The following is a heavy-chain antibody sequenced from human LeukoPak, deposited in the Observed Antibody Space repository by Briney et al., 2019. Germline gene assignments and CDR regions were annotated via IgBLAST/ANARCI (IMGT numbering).Heavy chain of an antibody. D-gene: IGHD3-3*02. J-gene: IGHJ6*03. V-gene: IGHV3-23*01. CDR2: ISDSGAGT. CDR1: GFTFNIYA. Sequence: GGSLRLSCAASGFTFNIYAMSWVRQAPGKGLEWVSGISDSGAGTFYADSVKGRFTISRDNSDNTLHLQMNSLRAEDTAIYYCVMSHFWGAYDCYYHYMDVWGKGTTVTVSS. CDR3: VMSHFWGAYDCYYHYMDV.